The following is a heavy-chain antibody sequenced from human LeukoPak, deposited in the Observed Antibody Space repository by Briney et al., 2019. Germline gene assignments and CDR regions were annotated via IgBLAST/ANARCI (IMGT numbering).Heavy chain of an antibody. D-gene: IGHD3-22*01. Sequence: ASVKVSCKASGGTFSSYAISWVRQAPGQGLEWMGGIIPIFGTANYAQKFQGRVTITADESTSTAYMELSSLRSEDTAVYYCARGSHYDSSGYYYANDAFDIWGQGTMVTVSS. V-gene: IGHV1-69*13. CDR3: ARGSHYDSSGYYYANDAFDI. CDR2: IIPIFGTA. J-gene: IGHJ3*02. CDR1: GGTFSSYA.